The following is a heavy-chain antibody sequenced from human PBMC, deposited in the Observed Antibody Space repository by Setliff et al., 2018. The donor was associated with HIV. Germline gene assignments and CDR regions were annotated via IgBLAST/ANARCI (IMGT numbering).Heavy chain of an antibody. CDR2: IYIGST. V-gene: IGHV4-4*08. Sequence: SETLSLTCTVSGGSISSYYWSWIRQPPGKGLEWIGHIYIGSTNYNPSLKSRVTISADTSKNQFSLKLSSVTAADTAVYYCARAHYYGSGFMDVWGRGTTVTVSS. D-gene: IGHD3-10*01. CDR1: GGSISSYY. CDR3: ARAHYYGSGFMDV. J-gene: IGHJ6*04.